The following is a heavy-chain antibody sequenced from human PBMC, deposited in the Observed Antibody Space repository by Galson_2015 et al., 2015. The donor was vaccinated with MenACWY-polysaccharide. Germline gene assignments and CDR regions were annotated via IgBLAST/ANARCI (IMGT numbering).Heavy chain of an antibody. CDR1: GFTFGSYA. Sequence: SLRLSCAASGFTFGSYAMSWVRQAPGKGLERVSGISASGSSTYYADSVKGRFTISRDDSKNTLYLQMNSLRAEDTAIYFCAKDIAVPKPYYFDYWGQGALVTVSS. CDR2: ISASGSST. V-gene: IGHV3-23*01. J-gene: IGHJ4*02. D-gene: IGHD6-19*01. CDR3: AKDIAVPKPYYFDY.